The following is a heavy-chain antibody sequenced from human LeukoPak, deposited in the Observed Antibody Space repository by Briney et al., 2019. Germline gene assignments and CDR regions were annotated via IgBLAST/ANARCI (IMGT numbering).Heavy chain of an antibody. CDR3: TRESGPYCPFGY. V-gene: IGHV4-4*02. Sequence: SETLSLTCGVSGGSITSTNWWSWVRQPPGQGLGWIGEISLTGRTNYNPSLIGRVIMSLDESRNQLSLTLTSVTAADTAVYYCTRESGPYCPFGYWGQGTLVVVPS. D-gene: IGHD1-26*01. CDR2: ISLTGRT. J-gene: IGHJ4*02. CDR1: GGSITSTNW.